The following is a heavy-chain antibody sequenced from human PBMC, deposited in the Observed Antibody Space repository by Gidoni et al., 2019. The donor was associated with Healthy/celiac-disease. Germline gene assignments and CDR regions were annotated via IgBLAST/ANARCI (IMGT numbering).Heavy chain of an antibody. CDR2: IKQDGSEK. J-gene: IGHJ6*03. CDR3: AREGPAATRTPYYYYYMDV. CDR1: GFTFSSSW. Sequence: EVQLVESGGGLVQPGGSLRLSCAASGFTFSSSWMSWVRQAPGKGLEWVANIKQDGSEKYYVDSVKGRFTISRDNAKNSLYLQMNSLRAEDTAVYYCAREGPAATRTPYYYYYMDVWGKGTTVTVSS. V-gene: IGHV3-7*03. D-gene: IGHD2-2*01.